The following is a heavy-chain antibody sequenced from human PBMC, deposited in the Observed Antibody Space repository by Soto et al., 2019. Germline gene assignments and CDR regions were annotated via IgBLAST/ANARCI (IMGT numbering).Heavy chain of an antibody. J-gene: IGHJ1*01. CDR2: IIPMYGTA. CDR3: ARGLSYCSGGSCYIFQQ. CDR1: GGNFDSYA. V-gene: IGHV1-69*06. Sequence: QVQLVQSGAEVKKPGSSVKVSCRASGGNFDSYAISWVRQAPGQGLEWMGGIIPMYGTANCAQKFQDRVTFTADKSTSTAYMDLRSLRSDDTAVFYCARGLSYCSGGSCYIFQQWGQGTLVTVSS. D-gene: IGHD2-15*01.